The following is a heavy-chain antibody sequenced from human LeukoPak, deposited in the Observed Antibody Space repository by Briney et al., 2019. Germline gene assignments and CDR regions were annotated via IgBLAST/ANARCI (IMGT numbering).Heavy chain of an antibody. V-gene: IGHV3-23*01. J-gene: IGHJ4*02. CDR3: AKIGYYYDSSGQKLFDY. D-gene: IGHD3-22*01. Sequence: QPGGSLRLSCAASGFTFSSYAMGWVRQAPGKGLEWVSAISGSGGSTYYADSVKGRFTISRDNSKNTLYLQMNSLRAEDTAVYYCAKIGYYYDSSGQKLFDYWGQGTLVTVSS. CDR1: GFTFSSYA. CDR2: ISGSGGST.